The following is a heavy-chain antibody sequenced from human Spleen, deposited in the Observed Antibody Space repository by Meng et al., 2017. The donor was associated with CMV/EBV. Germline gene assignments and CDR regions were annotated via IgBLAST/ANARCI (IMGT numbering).Heavy chain of an antibody. D-gene: IGHD3-22*01. CDR1: GFTFSRYE. Sequence: GGSLRLSCAASGFTFSRYEMNWVRQVPGKGLEWVSYISSTGSIIHYADSVKGRFTISRDNAKNSLYLQMNSLRAEDTAVYYCARSDSSGYYVYYFDYWGQGTLVTVSS. CDR2: ISSTGSII. CDR3: ARSDSSGYYVYYFDY. V-gene: IGHV3-48*03. J-gene: IGHJ4*02.